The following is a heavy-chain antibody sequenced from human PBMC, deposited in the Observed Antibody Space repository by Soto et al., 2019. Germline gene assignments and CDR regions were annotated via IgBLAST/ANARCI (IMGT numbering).Heavy chain of an antibody. J-gene: IGHJ4*02. CDR3: LNSAYY. D-gene: IGHD5-18*01. Sequence: EEQLVESGGGLVQPGGSLRLSCAASGFSFSTHYMNWVRQAPGKGLEWVSSINRDSTVIKYEDSVKGRFTISRDNARNSLSLKMNSLRAEDTALYYCLNSAYYVGPGTLVTVSS. CDR1: GFSFSTHY. CDR2: INRDSTVI. V-gene: IGHV3-48*01.